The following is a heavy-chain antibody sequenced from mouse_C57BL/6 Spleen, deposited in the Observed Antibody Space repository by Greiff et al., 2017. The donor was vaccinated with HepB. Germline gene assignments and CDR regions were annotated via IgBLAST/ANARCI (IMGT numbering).Heavy chain of an antibody. D-gene: IGHD6-1*01. CDR1: GYTFTSYW. Sequence: QVQLQQPGAELVRPGTSVKLSCKASGYTFTSYWMHWVKQRPGQGLEWIGVIDPSDSYTNYNQKFKGKATLTVDTSSSTAYMQLSSLPSEDSAVYYCARRPLDYAMDYWGQGTSVTVSS. V-gene: IGHV1-59*01. CDR3: ARRPLDYAMDY. J-gene: IGHJ4*01. CDR2: IDPSDSYT.